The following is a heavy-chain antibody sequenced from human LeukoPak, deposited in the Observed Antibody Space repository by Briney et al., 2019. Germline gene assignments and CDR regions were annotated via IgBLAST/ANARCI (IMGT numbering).Heavy chain of an antibody. CDR1: GYTFTSYY. V-gene: IGHV1-46*01. CDR2: INPSGGST. Sequence: ASVKVSCKASGYTFTSYYMHWVRQAPGQGLEWMGIINPSGGSTSYAQKFQGRVTMTRDTSISTAYMELSRLRSDDTAVYYCARGKQLVLSYYYYYGMDVWGQGTTVTVSS. CDR3: ARGKQLVLSYYYYYGMDV. D-gene: IGHD6-13*01. J-gene: IGHJ6*02.